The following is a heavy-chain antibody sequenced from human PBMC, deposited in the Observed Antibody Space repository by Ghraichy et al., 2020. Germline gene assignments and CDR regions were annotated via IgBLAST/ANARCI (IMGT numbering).Heavy chain of an antibody. V-gene: IGHV3-48*04. CDR1: GFTFSSYS. J-gene: IGHJ4*02. Sequence: GGSLRLSCAASGFTFSSYSMNWVRQAPGKGLEWVSYISSSSTIYYADSVKGRFTISRDNAKNSLYLQMNSLRAEDTAVYYCAGTADSDYWGQGTLVTVSS. CDR2: ISSSSTI. D-gene: IGHD1-1*01. CDR3: AGTADSDY.